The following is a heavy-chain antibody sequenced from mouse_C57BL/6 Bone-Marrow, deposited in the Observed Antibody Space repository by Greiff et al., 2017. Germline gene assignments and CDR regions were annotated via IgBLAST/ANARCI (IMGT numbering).Heavy chain of an antibody. D-gene: IGHD1-1*01. Sequence: EVHLVESGGDLVKPGGSLKLSCAASGFTFSSYGMSWVRQTPDKRLEWVATISSGGSYTYYPDSVQGRFPISRDNAKNTLSLQMSSLKSEDTAMYYCAGHEYDGSALAYWGQGTLVTVSA. CDR1: GFTFSSYG. CDR3: AGHEYDGSALAY. CDR2: ISSGGSYT. J-gene: IGHJ3*01. V-gene: IGHV5-6*01.